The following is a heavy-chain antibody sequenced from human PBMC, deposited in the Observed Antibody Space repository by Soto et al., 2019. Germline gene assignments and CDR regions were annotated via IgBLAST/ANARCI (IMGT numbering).Heavy chain of an antibody. CDR2: ISPYTGNT. CDR1: GYIFVNYG. J-gene: IGHJ6*02. CDR3: AMVDNYVTPTPQDV. V-gene: IGHV1-18*01. D-gene: IGHD3-16*01. Sequence: QVQLVQSGDEVKKPGASVKVSCKASGYIFVNYGIAWVRQAPGQWLEWLGWISPYTGNTHYARKVQGRLTLTTDTSTSTAFMELGSLTSADTAVYYCAMVDNYVTPTPQDVWGQGTTVTVSS.